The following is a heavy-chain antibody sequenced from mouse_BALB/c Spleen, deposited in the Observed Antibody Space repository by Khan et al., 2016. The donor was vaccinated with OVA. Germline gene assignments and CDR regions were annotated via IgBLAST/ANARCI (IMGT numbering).Heavy chain of an antibody. CDR3: ARDGSRYNYAMDY. J-gene: IGHJ4*01. D-gene: IGHD2-3*01. CDR2: INYSGSA. CDR1: GYSITSDYA. V-gene: IGHV3-2*02. Sequence: EVQLQESGPGLVKPSQSLSLTCTVTGYSITSDYAWNWIRQFPGNKLDWMGYINYSGSANYNPALKSRISITRDTSKNQFFLQLNSVTTADSATYYCARDGSRYNYAMDYWGQGTSVTVSS.